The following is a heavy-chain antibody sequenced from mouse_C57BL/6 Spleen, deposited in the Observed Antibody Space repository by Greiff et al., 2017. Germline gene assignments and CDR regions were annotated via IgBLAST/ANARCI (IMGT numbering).Heavy chain of an antibody. CDR1: GYTFTSYG. D-gene: IGHD1-1*01. Sequence: QVQLQQSGAELARPGASVKLSCKASGYTFTSYGISWVKQRTGQGLEWIGEIYPRSGNTYYNEKFTGQATLTADKSSSTAYMELRSLTSEDSAVYFCAREGYYCGSSYDYFDYWGQGTTRTGSS. V-gene: IGHV1-81*01. J-gene: IGHJ2*01. CDR3: AREGYYCGSSYDYFDY. CDR2: IYPRSGNT.